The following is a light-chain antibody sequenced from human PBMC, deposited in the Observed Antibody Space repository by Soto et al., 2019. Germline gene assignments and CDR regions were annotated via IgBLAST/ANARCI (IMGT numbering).Light chain of an antibody. V-gene: IGKV4-1*01. Sequence: DIVMTQSPDSLAVSLGERATINCKSSQSVLYSSNNKNYLAWYQQKPGQPPKLLIYWASTRESGVPDRFSGCGSGTDFTLPISSLQAEDVAVYYCQQYYRPWTFGQGTKVEIK. CDR2: WAS. CDR1: QSVLYSSNNKNY. J-gene: IGKJ1*01. CDR3: QQYYRPWT.